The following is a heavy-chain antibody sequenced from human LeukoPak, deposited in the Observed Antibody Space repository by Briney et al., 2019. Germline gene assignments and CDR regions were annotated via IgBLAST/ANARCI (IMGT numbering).Heavy chain of an antibody. CDR2: INHSGST. D-gene: IGHD3-9*01. V-gene: IGHV4-34*01. CDR3: VRGHYDILTGYSHFDY. J-gene: IGHJ4*02. CDR1: GGSFSGYY. Sequence: SETLSLTCAVYGGSFSGYYWSWIRQPPGKGLEWIGEINHSGSTNYNPSLKSRGTISVDTSKNQFSLKLSSVTAADTAVYYCVRGHYDILTGYSHFDYWGQGTLVTVSS.